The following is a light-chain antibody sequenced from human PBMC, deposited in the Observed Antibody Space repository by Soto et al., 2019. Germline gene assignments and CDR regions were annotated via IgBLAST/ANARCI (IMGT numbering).Light chain of an antibody. V-gene: IGKV1-39*01. J-gene: IGKJ1*01. CDR2: AAS. CDR1: QSIVTY. Sequence: DIQMTQSPSSLSASVGDRVTITCRASQSIVTYLSWYQQKPGKAPKLLIYAASSLQSGVPSRFSGSGSGTDFTLTISSLQPEDIATYYCQESYSTPWTFGQGTKV. CDR3: QESYSTPWT.